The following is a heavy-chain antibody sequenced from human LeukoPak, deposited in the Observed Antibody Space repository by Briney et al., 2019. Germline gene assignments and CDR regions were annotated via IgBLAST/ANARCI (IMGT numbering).Heavy chain of an antibody. CDR3: TTGRTGTTLDLRS. D-gene: IGHD1-7*01. V-gene: IGHV3-15*01. CDR1: GFTFSNAW. J-gene: IGHJ4*02. Sequence: GGSLRLSCAASGFTFSNAWMSWVRQAPGKGLEWVGRIKSKIDGGTTDYAAPVKGRFTISRDDSKNTLYLQMNSLKTEDTAVYYCTTGRTGTTLDLRSWGQGTLVTVSS. CDR2: IKSKIDGGTT.